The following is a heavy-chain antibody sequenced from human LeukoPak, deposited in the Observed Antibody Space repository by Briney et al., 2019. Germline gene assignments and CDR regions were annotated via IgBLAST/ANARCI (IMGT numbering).Heavy chain of an antibody. Sequence: PSETLSLTCTVSGGSISNSFWSWIRRPAGKGLEWIGLISTSGNTNYNPSLKSRVTMSVDTSNKQLSLRLSSVTAADTAVYYCARDLVVPPYNWFDPWGQGTLVTVSS. CDR3: ARDLVVPPYNWFDP. V-gene: IGHV4-4*07. CDR1: GGSISNSF. CDR2: ISTSGNT. J-gene: IGHJ5*02. D-gene: IGHD2-2*01.